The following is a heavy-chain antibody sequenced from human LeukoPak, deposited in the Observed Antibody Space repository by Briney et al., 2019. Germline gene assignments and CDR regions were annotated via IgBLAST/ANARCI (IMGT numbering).Heavy chain of an antibody. D-gene: IGHD3-22*01. Sequence: SETLSLTCAVSGGSISSANWWSWVRQPPGKGLEWIGEIHHSGTTTYNPSLKSRLTISVDKSKNQFSLKLSSVTAADTAVFYCARKTMIVVVNWFDPWGQGTLVTVSS. CDR2: IHHSGTT. CDR3: ARKTMIVVVNWFDP. V-gene: IGHV4-4*02. CDR1: GGSISSANW. J-gene: IGHJ5*02.